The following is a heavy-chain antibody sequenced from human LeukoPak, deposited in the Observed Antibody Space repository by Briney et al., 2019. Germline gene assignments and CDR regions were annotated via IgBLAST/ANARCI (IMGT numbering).Heavy chain of an antibody. CDR3: AKDRGDLLTGYYSYYYYYMDV. J-gene: IGHJ6*03. CDR2: IRGSGGST. V-gene: IGHV3-23*01. CDR1: GFTFSNYA. D-gene: IGHD3-9*01. Sequence: PGGSLRLSCAASGFTFSNYAMSWVRQAPGKGLEWVSSIRGSGGSTYYADSVKGRFTISRGNSKNTLFLQMNSLRAEDTAVYYCAKDRGDLLTGYYSYYYYYMDVWGEGTTVTVSS.